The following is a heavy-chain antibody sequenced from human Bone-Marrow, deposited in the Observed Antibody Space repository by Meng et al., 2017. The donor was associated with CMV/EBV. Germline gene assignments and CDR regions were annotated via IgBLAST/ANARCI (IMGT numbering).Heavy chain of an antibody. Sequence: ASVTVSCKASGYSFTGYFMHWVRQAPGQGLEWMGWINPNNGDTRYSQNFKGRVTMTRDRSLNTLYLDLSRLRSDDTAVYYCARGRDGYIKGLDSWGQGTLVTVSS. D-gene: IGHD5-24*01. CDR1: GYSFTGYF. V-gene: IGHV1-2*02. CDR3: ARGRDGYIKGLDS. J-gene: IGHJ5*01. CDR2: INPNNGDT.